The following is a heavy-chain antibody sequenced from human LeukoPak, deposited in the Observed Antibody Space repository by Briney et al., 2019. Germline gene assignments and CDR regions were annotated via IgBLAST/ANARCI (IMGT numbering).Heavy chain of an antibody. Sequence: GRSLRLSCAASGFTFSSYGMHWVRQAPGKGLEWVGRIKSKTDGGATDYAAPVKGRFTISRDDSKNTLYLQMNSLKTEDTAVYYCTTDPLYYYDSSGTWGQGTLVTVSS. CDR1: GFTFSSYG. CDR3: TTDPLYYYDSSGT. J-gene: IGHJ4*02. V-gene: IGHV3-15*01. D-gene: IGHD3-22*01. CDR2: IKSKTDGGAT.